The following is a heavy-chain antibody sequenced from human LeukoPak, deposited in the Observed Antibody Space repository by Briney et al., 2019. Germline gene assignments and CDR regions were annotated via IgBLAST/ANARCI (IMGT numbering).Heavy chain of an antibody. CDR3: ATEDPSGLDVLLN. CDR1: GFLLRESS. D-gene: IGHD3-10*02. CDR2: FDAENGEM. V-gene: IGHV1-24*01. J-gene: IGHJ3*01. Sequence: ASVKVSCKISGFLLRESSMHWVRQVPGKGLEWMGGFDAENGEMIYAQKLQGRVTMTEDISTDTAYMELSDLRSDDTAVYYCATEDPSGLDVLLNWGQGTMVTVSS.